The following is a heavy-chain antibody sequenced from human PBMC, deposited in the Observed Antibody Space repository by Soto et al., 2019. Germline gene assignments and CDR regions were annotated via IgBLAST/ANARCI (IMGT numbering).Heavy chain of an antibody. Sequence: EVQLVESGGGLVQPGRSLRLSCAASGFTFDDYAMHWVRQGPGKGLEWVSGISWNSGGIDYADSVKGRFTIPRDNAKNSLYLQMNSLRAEDTALYYCAKSVTTVAGTSWFDPWGQGTLVTVSS. CDR2: ISWNSGGI. D-gene: IGHD6-19*01. V-gene: IGHV3-9*01. CDR3: AKSVTTVAGTSWFDP. J-gene: IGHJ5*02. CDR1: GFTFDDYA.